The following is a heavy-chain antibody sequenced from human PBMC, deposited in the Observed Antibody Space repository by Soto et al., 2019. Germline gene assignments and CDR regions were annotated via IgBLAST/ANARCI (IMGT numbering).Heavy chain of an antibody. V-gene: IGHV1-3*01. J-gene: IGHJ5*02. D-gene: IGHD6-13*01. Sequence: ASVKVSFKASGYTFTGYAMHWVRQAPGQRLEWMGWINAGNGNTKYSQKFQGRVTITRDTSASTAYMELSSLRSEDTAVYYCARGRVAADANNWFDPWGQGTLVTVSS. CDR1: GYTFTGYA. CDR2: INAGNGNT. CDR3: ARGRVAADANNWFDP.